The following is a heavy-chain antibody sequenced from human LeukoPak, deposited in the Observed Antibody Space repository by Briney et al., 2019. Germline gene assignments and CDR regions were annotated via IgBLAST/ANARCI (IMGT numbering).Heavy chain of an antibody. CDR3: ARDSGTTGEVKFDP. CDR1: GGSISSYY. D-gene: IGHD3-10*01. Sequence: PSETLSLTCTVSGGSISSYYWSWIRQPAGTALEWIGRIYTSGTITYNPSLKSRVTMSVDTSKNQFSMKLSSVTAADTAVYYCARDSGTTGEVKFDPWGQGTLVTVSS. J-gene: IGHJ5*02. CDR2: IYTSGTI. V-gene: IGHV4-4*07.